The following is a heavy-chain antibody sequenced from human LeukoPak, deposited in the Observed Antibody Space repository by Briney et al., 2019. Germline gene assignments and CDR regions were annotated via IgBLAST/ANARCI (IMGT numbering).Heavy chain of an antibody. V-gene: IGHV5-51*01. CDR1: GYSFTTYW. Sequence: PGESLKISCKGSGYSFTTYWIDWMRQMPGKGLEWMGIIYPGDSDTTYSPSSQGQVTISADKSISTAYLQWSSLKASDTAMYYCARTRGYSGYDDDYWGQGTLVTVSS. CDR2: IYPGDSDT. J-gene: IGHJ4*02. CDR3: ARTRGYSGYDDDY. D-gene: IGHD5-12*01.